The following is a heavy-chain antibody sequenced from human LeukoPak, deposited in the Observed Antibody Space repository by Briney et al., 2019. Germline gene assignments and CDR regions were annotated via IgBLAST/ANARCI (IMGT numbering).Heavy chain of an antibody. Sequence: GRSLRLSCAASGFTFTSYDMHWVRQAPGKGLEWVSVMSGSGDNTYYADSVKGRFTISRDNSRNTLYLQMNSLRAEDTAIYYCAKDGRGGCSTTTCYLFDCWGQGTLVTVSS. J-gene: IGHJ4*02. CDR2: MSGSGDNT. CDR3: AKDGRGGCSTTTCYLFDC. V-gene: IGHV3-23*01. CDR1: GFTFTSYD. D-gene: IGHD2-2*01.